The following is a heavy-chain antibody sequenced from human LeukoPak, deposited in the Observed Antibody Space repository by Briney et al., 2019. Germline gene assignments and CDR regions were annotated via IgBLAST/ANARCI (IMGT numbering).Heavy chain of an antibody. CDR3: ARDWGSGSFYAEPYFDY. V-gene: IGHV3-30*14. CDR1: GFTFSSYA. CDR2: ISYDGSNK. J-gene: IGHJ4*02. D-gene: IGHD3-10*01. Sequence: GGSLRLSCAASGFTFSSYAMHWVRQAPGKGLEWVAVISYDGSNKNYADSVKGRFTISRDNSKNTLYLQMNSLRAEDTAVYYCARDWGSGSFYAEPYFDYWGQGTLVTVSS.